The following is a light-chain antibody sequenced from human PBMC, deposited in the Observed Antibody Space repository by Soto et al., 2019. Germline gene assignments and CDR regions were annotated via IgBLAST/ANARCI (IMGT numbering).Light chain of an antibody. V-gene: IGKV1-39*01. CDR2: GAT. CDR1: QAIGNY. J-gene: IGKJ5*01. CDR3: QQCHATPLT. Sequence: DIQMTQSPSSLSASVGDRITITCRASQAIGNYLNWYQQKPGKAPNLLIFGATTLQSGVPSRFSGSGYGTNFTLIISVLHPEDFAIYYCQQCHATPLTFGQGTRLEI.